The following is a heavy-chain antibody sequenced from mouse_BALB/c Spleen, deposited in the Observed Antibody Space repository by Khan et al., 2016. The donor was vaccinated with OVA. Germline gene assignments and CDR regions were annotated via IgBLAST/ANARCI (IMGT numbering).Heavy chain of an antibody. CDR2: ISYDGSN. CDR3: ARDYRPRYFGV. CDR1: GYSITSGYY. Sequence: EVKLEVSGPGLVKPSQSLSLTCSVTGYSITSGYYWNWIRQFPGNKLEWMGYISYDGSNNYNPSLKNRISITRDTSKKQFFLKFNSVTTEDTATYYCARDYRPRYFGVWGAGTTVTVSS. J-gene: IGHJ1*01. V-gene: IGHV3-6*02.